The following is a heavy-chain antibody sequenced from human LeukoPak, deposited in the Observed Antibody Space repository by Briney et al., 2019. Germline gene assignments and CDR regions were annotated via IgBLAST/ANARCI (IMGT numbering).Heavy chain of an antibody. J-gene: IGHJ4*02. V-gene: IGHV3-15*01. D-gene: IGHD4-17*01. CDR2: IKSKTDGGTT. Sequence: GGSLRPSCAASGFTFSSYAMSWVRQAPGKGLEWVGRIKSKTDGGTTDYAAPVKGRFTISRDDSKNTLYLQMNSLKTEDTAVYYCTTPTYGDYDPFGYWGQGTLVTVSS. CDR1: GFTFSSYA. CDR3: TTPTYGDYDPFGY.